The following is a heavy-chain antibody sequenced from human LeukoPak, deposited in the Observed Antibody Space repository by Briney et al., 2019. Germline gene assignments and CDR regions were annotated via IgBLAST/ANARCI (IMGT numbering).Heavy chain of an antibody. CDR3: ARQPGGTASAFDI. J-gene: IGHJ3*02. Sequence: SVKVSYKASGGTFSSYAISWVRQAPGQGLEWMGRIIPIFGTANYAQKFQGRVTITTDESTSTAYMELSSLRSEDTAVYYRARQPGGTASAFDIWGQGTMVTVSS. V-gene: IGHV1-69*05. CDR2: IIPIFGTA. CDR1: GGTFSSYA. D-gene: IGHD1-7*01.